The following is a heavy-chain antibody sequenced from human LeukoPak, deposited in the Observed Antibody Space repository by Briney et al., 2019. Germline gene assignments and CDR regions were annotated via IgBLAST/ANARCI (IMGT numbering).Heavy chain of an antibody. CDR2: IYYSGST. CDR1: GGSFSGYY. D-gene: IGHD3-22*01. J-gene: IGHJ4*02. Sequence: SETLSLTCAVYGGSFSGYYWSWIRQPPGKGLEWIGYIYYSGSTYYNPSLKSRVTISVDTSKNQFSLKLSSVTAADTAVYYCARYYDSSGYYFDYWGQGTLVTVSS. CDR3: ARYYDSSGYYFDY. V-gene: IGHV4-30-4*08.